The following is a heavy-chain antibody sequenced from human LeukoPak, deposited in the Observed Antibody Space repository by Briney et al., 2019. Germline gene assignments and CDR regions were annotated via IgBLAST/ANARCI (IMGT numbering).Heavy chain of an antibody. J-gene: IGHJ4*02. CDR1: GFTFSSYE. V-gene: IGHV3-48*03. Sequence: GGSLRLSCAASGFTFSSYEMNWVRQAPGKGLEWVSYISSSGSTIYYADSVKGRFTISRDNAKNSLYLQMNSLRAEDTAVYYCAAPILGYCSSTSCYAEYYFDYWGQGTLVTVSS. CDR2: ISSSGSTI. D-gene: IGHD2-2*01. CDR3: AAPILGYCSSTSCYAEYYFDY.